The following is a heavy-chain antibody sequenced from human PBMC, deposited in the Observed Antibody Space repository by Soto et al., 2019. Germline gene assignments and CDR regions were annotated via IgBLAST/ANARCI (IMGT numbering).Heavy chain of an antibody. CDR2: ISYDGSNK. CDR3: AKDGGLYNHYGMDV. D-gene: IGHD2-15*01. J-gene: IGHJ6*01. CDR1: GFTFRSYG. Sequence: WGALLVSCASYGFTFRSYGMHWVGQAPGKGLEWVAVISYDGSNKYYADSVKGRFTISIDNSRNTLYLQMNSLRAEDTPVYYCAKDGGLYNHYGMDVWGQGTTVTGSS. V-gene: IGHV3-30*18.